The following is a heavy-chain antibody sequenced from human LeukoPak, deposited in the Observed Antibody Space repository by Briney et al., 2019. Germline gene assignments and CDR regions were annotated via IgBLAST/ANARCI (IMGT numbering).Heavy chain of an antibody. CDR3: AKGREHYYYDSSGYSSDAFDI. CDR2: ISYDGSNK. Sequence: GGSLRLSCAASGSTFNSYGMHWVRQAPGKGLEWVALISYDGSNKDYADSVKGRFTISRDSSKNTLYVQMNSLRAEDTAVYYCAKGREHYYYDSSGYSSDAFDIWGQGTMVTVSS. D-gene: IGHD3-22*01. J-gene: IGHJ3*02. V-gene: IGHV3-30*18. CDR1: GSTFNSYG.